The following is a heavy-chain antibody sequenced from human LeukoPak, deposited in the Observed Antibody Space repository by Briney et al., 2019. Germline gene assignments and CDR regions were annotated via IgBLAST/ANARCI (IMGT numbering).Heavy chain of an antibody. J-gene: IGHJ4*02. CDR3: ARDLYEYSSSSSDY. D-gene: IGHD6-6*01. V-gene: IGHV1-18*01. CDR1: GYTFTSYG. CDR2: ISAYNGNT. Sequence: ASVNVSCKASGYTFTSYGISWVRQAPGQGLEWMGWISAYNGNTNYAQKLQGRVTMTTDTSTSTAYMELRSLRSDDTAVYYCARDLYEYSSSSSDYWGQGTLVTVSS.